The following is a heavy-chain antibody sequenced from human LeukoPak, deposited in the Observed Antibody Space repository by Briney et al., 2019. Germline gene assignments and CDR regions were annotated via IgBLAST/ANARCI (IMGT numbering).Heavy chain of an antibody. V-gene: IGHV3-33*01. CDR1: GFTFSSYG. CDR3: ARDAEWLQTEDRFDY. J-gene: IGHJ4*02. Sequence: GGSLRLSCAASGFTFSSYGMHWVRQAPGKGLEWVAVIWYDGSNKYYADSVKGRFTISRDNSKNTLYLQMNSLRAEDTAVYYCARDAEWLQTEDRFDYWGQGTLVTVSS. CDR2: IWYDGSNK. D-gene: IGHD5-24*01.